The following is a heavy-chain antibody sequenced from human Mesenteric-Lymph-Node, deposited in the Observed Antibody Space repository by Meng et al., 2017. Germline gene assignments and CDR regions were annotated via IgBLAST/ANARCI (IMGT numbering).Heavy chain of an antibody. CDR2: INPNSGGT. CDR1: GYTFTGYY. V-gene: IGHV1-2*02. Sequence: QVQLVQSGPEVKHPGASMKVSCQASGYTFTGYYMHWVRPAPGQGLEWMGWINPNSGGTNYAQKFQGRVTLTRDTSISTAYMELGSLTSDDTAFYYCATDVIGTTPGDYWGQGTLVTVSS. J-gene: IGHJ4*02. CDR3: ATDVIGTTPGDY. D-gene: IGHD1-1*01.